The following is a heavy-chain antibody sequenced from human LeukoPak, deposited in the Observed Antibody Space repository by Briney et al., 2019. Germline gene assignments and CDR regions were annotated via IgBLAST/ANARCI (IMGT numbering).Heavy chain of an antibody. V-gene: IGHV3-30*02. CDR1: GSTFSSSG. Sequence: GGSLRLSCAASGSTFSSSGMHWVRQTPGKGLEWVAFIRYDGSDKSYADSVKGRFTISRDNSKNTLYLQMNSLRTEDTAVYFCAKDRSRQQMWGTIKKWFDPWGQGTLVSVSS. D-gene: IGHD5-24*01. CDR2: IRYDGSDK. CDR3: AKDRSRQQMWGTIKKWFDP. J-gene: IGHJ5*02.